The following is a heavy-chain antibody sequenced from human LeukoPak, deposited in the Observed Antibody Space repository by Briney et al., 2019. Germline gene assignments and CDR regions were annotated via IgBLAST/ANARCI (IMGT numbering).Heavy chain of an antibody. CDR3: ATSIAAASNDY. Sequence: GGSLRLSCAASGFTFSTCGMNWVRQAPGKGLEWVSYISSSSGTIYYADSVKGRFTISRDNAKNSLYLQVNSLRAEDTAVYYCATSIAAASNDYWGQGTLVTVSS. D-gene: IGHD6-13*01. CDR2: ISSSSGTI. J-gene: IGHJ4*02. CDR1: GFTFSTCG. V-gene: IGHV3-48*04.